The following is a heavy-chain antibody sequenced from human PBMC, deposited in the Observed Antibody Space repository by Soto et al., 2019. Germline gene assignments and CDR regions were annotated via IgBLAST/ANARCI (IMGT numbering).Heavy chain of an antibody. CDR2: IWSDGSNK. J-gene: IGHJ3*02. CDR1: GFTFSSYG. V-gene: IGHV3-33*01. Sequence: QVQLVESGGGVVQPGRSLRLSCAASGFTFSSYGMHWVRQAPGKGLEWVAVIWSDGSNKYYADSVKGRFTISRDNSKNTLYLQMNSLRAEDTAVYYCASRGWVPAANHPQLGQSDAFDIWGQGTMVTVSS. D-gene: IGHD2-2*01. CDR3: ASRGWVPAANHPQLGQSDAFDI.